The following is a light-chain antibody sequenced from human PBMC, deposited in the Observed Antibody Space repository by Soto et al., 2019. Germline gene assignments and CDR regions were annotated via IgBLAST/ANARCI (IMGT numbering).Light chain of an antibody. CDR2: GAS. CDR3: QQYVTSRRT. Sequence: VLTQSPGTVSMTPGERATLSCRSSQSVSNNYLAWYQQKPGQAPRLLIYGASNRATGIPDMFSGSGSGTDFTLTISRLEPEDFAVYYCQQYVTSRRTFGPGTKV. V-gene: IGKV3-20*01. J-gene: IGKJ1*01. CDR1: QSVSNNY.